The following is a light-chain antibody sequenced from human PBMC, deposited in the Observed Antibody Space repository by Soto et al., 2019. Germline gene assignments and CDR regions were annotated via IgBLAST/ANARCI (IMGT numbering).Light chain of an antibody. CDR1: QSVSSY. CDR3: QQRSDWPLT. CDR2: DAS. Sequence: EIVLTQSPATLSLSPGERVTLSCRASQSVSSYFAWYQQKPGLAPRLLIYDASTRDAGIQARFSGSGSGTDFTLTISSLEPDDFAVYYCQQRSDWPLTCGGGTKVEIK. J-gene: IGKJ4*01. V-gene: IGKV3-11*01.